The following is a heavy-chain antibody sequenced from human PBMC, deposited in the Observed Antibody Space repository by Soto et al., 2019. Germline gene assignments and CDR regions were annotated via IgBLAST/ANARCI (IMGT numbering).Heavy chain of an antibody. D-gene: IGHD2-21*01. CDR2: IKRDGTVT. CDR3: ARDLSPPGEFFYDAFDV. CDR1: GFTFSAFW. V-gene: IGHV3-7*04. J-gene: IGHJ3*01. Sequence: EVQLVESGGGLVQPGESLRLSCAASGFTFSAFWMTWLRQAPGKGLEWVANIKRDGTVTHYGDSVEGRCTLSRDNAQNSLFLQLTSLRPEYTAMYSCARDLSPPGEFFYDAFDVWGQGTIVSVSS.